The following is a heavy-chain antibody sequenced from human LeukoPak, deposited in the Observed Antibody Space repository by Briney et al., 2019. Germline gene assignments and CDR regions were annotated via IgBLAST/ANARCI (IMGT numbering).Heavy chain of an antibody. D-gene: IGHD3-10*01. Sequence: PSETLSLTCTVSGGSVSSYYLSWIRQPAGKGLEWIGRIYGTVTTYNPSLVGRVTLSVDTSNNHFSPKLRSVTAADTAIYYCARDSGTTGEVKFDPWGQGTLVTVSS. V-gene: IGHV4-4*07. CDR2: IYGTVT. CDR3: ARDSGTTGEVKFDP. CDR1: GGSVSSYY. J-gene: IGHJ5*02.